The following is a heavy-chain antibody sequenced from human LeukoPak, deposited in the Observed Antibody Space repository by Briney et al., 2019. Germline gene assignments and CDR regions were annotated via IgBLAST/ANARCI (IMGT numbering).Heavy chain of an antibody. CDR1: GYSISSGYY. CDR2: ISPSGST. Sequence: PSETLSLTYAVSGYSISSGYYWGWIRQPPGKGLEWIGSISPSGSTFYNPSLKSRVTISVDTSKNQFSLKLRSVTAADTAVYYCALSPLGAAGTWSGLFDYWGQGTLVTVAS. CDR3: ALSPLGAAGTWSGLFDY. J-gene: IGHJ4*02. D-gene: IGHD6-13*01. V-gene: IGHV4-38-2*01.